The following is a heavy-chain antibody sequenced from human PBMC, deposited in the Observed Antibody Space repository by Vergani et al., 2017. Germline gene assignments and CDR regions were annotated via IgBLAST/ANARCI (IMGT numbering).Heavy chain of an antibody. V-gene: IGHV3-33*01. CDR1: GFTFSSYG. Sequence: QVQLVESGGGVVQPGRSLRLSCAASGFTFSSYGMHWVRQAPGKGLEWVAVIWYDGSNKYYAESVKGRFTISRDNAKNTLYLQMNSLRAEDTAVYYCARDPPTLNDYGDYSTWFDPWGQGTLVTVSS. D-gene: IGHD4-17*01. J-gene: IGHJ5*02. CDR2: IWYDGSNK. CDR3: ARDPPTLNDYGDYSTWFDP.